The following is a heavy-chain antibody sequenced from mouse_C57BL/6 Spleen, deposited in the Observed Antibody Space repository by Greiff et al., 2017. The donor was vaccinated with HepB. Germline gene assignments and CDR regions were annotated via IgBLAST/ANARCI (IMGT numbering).Heavy chain of an antibody. CDR3: AREGWLLPFAY. D-gene: IGHD2-3*01. CDR2: IYPGSGNT. V-gene: IGHV1-76*01. J-gene: IGHJ3*01. Sequence: QVHVKQSGAELVRPGASVKLSCKASGYTFTDYYINWVKQRPGQGLEWIARIYPGSGNTYYNEKFKGKATLTAEKSSSTAYMQLSSLTSEDSAVYFCAREGWLLPFAYWGQGTLVTVSA. CDR1: GYTFTDYY.